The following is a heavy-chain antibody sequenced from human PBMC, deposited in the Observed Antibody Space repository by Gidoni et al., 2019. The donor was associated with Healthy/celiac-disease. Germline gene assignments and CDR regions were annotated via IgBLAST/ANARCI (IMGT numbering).Heavy chain of an antibody. CDR1: GFTFSSYG. J-gene: IGHJ5*02. CDR3: ARDVGEQQLAGDNWFDP. Sequence: QVQLVESGGGVVQPGRSLRLSCAASGFTFSSYGMHWVRQAPGKGLEWVAVMWYDGSNKYYADSVKGRFTISRDNSKNTLYLQMNSLRAEDTAVYYCARDVGEQQLAGDNWFDPWGQGTLVTVSS. CDR2: MWYDGSNK. D-gene: IGHD6-13*01. V-gene: IGHV3-33*01.